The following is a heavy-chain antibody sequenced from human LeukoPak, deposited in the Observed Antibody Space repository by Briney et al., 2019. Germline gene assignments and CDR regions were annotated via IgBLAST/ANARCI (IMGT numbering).Heavy chain of an antibody. Sequence: PGGSLRLSCAASGFTFRGYEMNWVRQSPGKGLVWVSRINSDGSSTSYADSVKGRFTISRDNAKNTLYMQMNSLRAEDTAVYYCSRSFDFWAQGTLVTVSS. CDR1: GFTFRGYE. V-gene: IGHV3-74*01. D-gene: IGHD1-14*01. CDR3: SRSFDF. CDR2: INSDGSST. J-gene: IGHJ4*02.